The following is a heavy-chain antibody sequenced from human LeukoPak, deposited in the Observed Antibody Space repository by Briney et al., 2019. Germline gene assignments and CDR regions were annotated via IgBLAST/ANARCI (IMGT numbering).Heavy chain of an antibody. CDR1: GGSISSSSYY. D-gene: IGHD5-24*01. CDR2: IYYSGST. V-gene: IGHV4-39*07. Sequence: PSETLSLTRTVSGGSISSSSYYWGWIRQPPGKGLEWIGSIYYSGSTYYNPSLKSRVTTSVDTSKNQFSLKLSSVTAADKAVYYCARGVEGLTYDYWGQGTLVTVSS. CDR3: ARGVEGLTYDY. J-gene: IGHJ4*02.